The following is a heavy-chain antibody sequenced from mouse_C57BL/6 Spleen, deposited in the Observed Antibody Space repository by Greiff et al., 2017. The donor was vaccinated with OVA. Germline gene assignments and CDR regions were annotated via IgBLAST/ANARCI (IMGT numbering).Heavy chain of an antibody. V-gene: IGHV1-76*01. CDR3: ARGEIGFDY. CDR1: GYTFTDYY. J-gene: IGHJ2*01. Sequence: VQLQQSGAELVRPGASVKLSCKASGYTFTDYYINWVKQRPGQGLEWIARIYPGSGNTYYNEKFKGKATLTAEKSSSTAYMQLSSLTSEDSAVYFCARGEIGFDYWGQGTTLTVSS. CDR2: IYPGSGNT.